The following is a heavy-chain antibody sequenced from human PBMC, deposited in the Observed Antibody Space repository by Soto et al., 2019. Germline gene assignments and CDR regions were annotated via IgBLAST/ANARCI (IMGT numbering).Heavy chain of an antibody. CDR2: ISSTTNYI. V-gene: IGHV3-21*06. CDR1: GFTFTRDS. J-gene: IGHJ4*02. Sequence: GSPRLSCAASGFTFTRDSMNWVRQAPGKGLGWVSSISSTTNYIYYGASMKGRFTISRDNAKNSLYLEMNSLRAEDTAVYYCARESEDLTSNFDYWGQGTLVTVSS. CDR3: ARESEDLTSNFDY.